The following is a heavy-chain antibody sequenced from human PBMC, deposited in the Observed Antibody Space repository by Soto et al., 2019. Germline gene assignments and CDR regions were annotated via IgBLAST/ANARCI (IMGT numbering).Heavy chain of an antibody. CDR2: ISGSGGST. CDR1: GFTFSSYA. J-gene: IGHJ4*02. CDR3: AKRQLRYFAPLNDY. V-gene: IGHV3-23*01. Sequence: GGSLRLSCAASGFTFSSYAMSWVRQAPGKGLEWVSAISGSGGSTYYADSVKGRFTISRDNSKNTLYLQMNSLRAEDTAVYYCAKRQLRYFAPLNDYWGQGTLVTVSS. D-gene: IGHD3-9*01.